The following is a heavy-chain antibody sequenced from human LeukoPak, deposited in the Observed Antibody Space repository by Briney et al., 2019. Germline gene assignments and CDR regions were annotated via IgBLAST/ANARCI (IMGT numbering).Heavy chain of an antibody. V-gene: IGHV3-64*02. D-gene: IGHD4-11*01. J-gene: IGHJ4*02. Sequence: GGSLRLSCVASGFTFSTYAIYWVRQAPGKGLQYVSAISSHGGSSYYADSVKGRFTISRDNSENTVYLQMGSLRAEDMAVYYCARDYSNHGYLDYWGQGTLVTVSS. CDR2: ISSHGGSS. CDR3: ARDYSNHGYLDY. CDR1: GFTFSTYA.